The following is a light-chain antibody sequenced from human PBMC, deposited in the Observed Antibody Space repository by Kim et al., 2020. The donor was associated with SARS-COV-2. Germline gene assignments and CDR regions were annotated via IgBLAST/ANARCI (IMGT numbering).Light chain of an antibody. V-gene: IGLV3-19*01. CDR2: GKN. J-gene: IGLJ2*01. CDR1: SLRSYY. CDR3: KSRDSSGNVV. Sequence: SSELTQDPAVSVALGQTVRITCQGDSLRSYYGSWYQQKPGQAPVLLIYGKNNRPSGIPDRFSGSSSGNTASLTITGAQAEDEADYYCKSRDSSGNVVFGGGTKLTVL.